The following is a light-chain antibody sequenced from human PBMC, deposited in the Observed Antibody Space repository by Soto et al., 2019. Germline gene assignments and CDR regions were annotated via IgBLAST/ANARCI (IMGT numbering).Light chain of an antibody. J-gene: IGLJ2*01. CDR3: LLSYSGARV. V-gene: IGLV7-46*01. Sequence: QAVVTQEPSLTVSPGGTVTLTCDSSTGAVASSHYPYWFQRKPGQAPRTLIYDTSKKHSWTPARFSGSLLGGKAALTLSGAQTEDEAEYYCLLSYSGARVFGGGTQLTVL. CDR1: TGAVASSHY. CDR2: DTS.